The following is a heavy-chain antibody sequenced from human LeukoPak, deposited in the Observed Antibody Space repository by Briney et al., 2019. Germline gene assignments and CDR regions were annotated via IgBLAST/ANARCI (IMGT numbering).Heavy chain of an antibody. V-gene: IGHV3-30*04. CDR2: ISYDGSNK. D-gene: IGHD5-18*01. Sequence: GGSLRLSCIASGFTFSSYAMHWVRQAPGKGLEWVAVISYDGSNKYYADSVKGRFTISRDNSKNTLYLQMNSLRAEDTAVYYCARDPYSCGRYYFDYWGQGTLVTVSS. CDR1: GFTFSSYA. CDR3: ARDPYSCGRYYFDY. J-gene: IGHJ4*02.